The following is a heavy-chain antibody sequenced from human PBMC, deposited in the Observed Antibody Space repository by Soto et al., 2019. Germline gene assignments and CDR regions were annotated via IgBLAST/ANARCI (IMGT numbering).Heavy chain of an antibody. CDR2: IYYSGST. Sequence: SEALSLLGTVSGGSMSSSSYYWGWIRQPPGKGLEWIGSIYYSGSTYYNPSLKSRVTISVDTSKNQFSLKLSSVTAADTAVYYCARPSRGGNSRLWFDPWGQGTLVTVSS. D-gene: IGHD2-21*02. CDR3: ARPSRGGNSRLWFDP. V-gene: IGHV4-39*01. CDR1: GGSMSSSSYY. J-gene: IGHJ5*02.